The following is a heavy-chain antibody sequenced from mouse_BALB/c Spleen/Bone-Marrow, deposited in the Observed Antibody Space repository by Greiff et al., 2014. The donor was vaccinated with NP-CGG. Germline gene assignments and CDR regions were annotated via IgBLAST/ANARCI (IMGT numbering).Heavy chain of an antibody. CDR2: INPYNDGT. V-gene: IGHV1-14*01. D-gene: IGHD1-1*01. CDR3: ARGGYYGTSLYWYFDV. J-gene: IGHJ1*01. CDR1: GYTFTSYV. Sequence: VQLQQSGPELVKPGASVKMSCKASGYTFTSYVIHWVKQKPGQGLEWIGYINPYNDGTKYNEKFKGKATLTSDKYSSTAYMELXXXXXXXXXVYYCARGGYYGTSLYWYFDVWGAGTTVTVSS.